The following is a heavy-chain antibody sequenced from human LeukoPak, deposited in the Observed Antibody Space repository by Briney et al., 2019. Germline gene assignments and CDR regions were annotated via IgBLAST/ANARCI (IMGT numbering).Heavy chain of an antibody. V-gene: IGHV4-59*01. Sequence: TPSETLSLTCTVSGGSISSYYWSWIRQPPGKGLEWIGYIYYSGSTNYNPSFKSRVTISVDTSKNQFSLKLSSVTAADTAVYYCARGSDSSGWYFGYWGQGTLVTVSS. CDR1: GGSISSYY. J-gene: IGHJ4*02. CDR2: IYYSGST. D-gene: IGHD6-19*01. CDR3: ARGSDSSGWYFGY.